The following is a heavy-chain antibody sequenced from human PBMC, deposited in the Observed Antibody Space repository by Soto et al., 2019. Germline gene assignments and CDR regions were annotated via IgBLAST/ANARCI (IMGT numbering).Heavy chain of an antibody. J-gene: IGHJ6*03. V-gene: IGHV3-74*01. CDR1: GFTFSSYW. CDR3: AREVPPYDFWSGSPTAYYMDV. D-gene: IGHD3-3*01. CDR2: INSDGSST. Sequence: SLRLSCAASGFTFSSYWMHWVRQAPGKGLVWVSRINSDGSSTSYADSVKGRFTISRDNAKNTLYLQMNSLRAEDTAVYYCAREVPPYDFWSGSPTAYYMDVWGKGTTVTVSS.